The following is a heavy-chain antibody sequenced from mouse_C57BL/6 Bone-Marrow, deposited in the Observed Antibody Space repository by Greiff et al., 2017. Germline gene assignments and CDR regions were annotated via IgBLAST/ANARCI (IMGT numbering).Heavy chain of an antibody. CDR1: GYSFTSYY. J-gene: IGHJ4*01. D-gene: IGHD2-5*01. Sequence: VQLQQSGPELVKPGASVKISCKASGYSFTSYYIHWVKQRPGQGLEWIGWIYTGSGNTKYNEKFKGKATLTADTSSSTAYMQLSSLTSEDSAVYYCARGGAYYSNYGAMDYWGQGTSVTVSS. CDR3: ARGGAYYSNYGAMDY. CDR2: IYTGSGNT. V-gene: IGHV1-66*01.